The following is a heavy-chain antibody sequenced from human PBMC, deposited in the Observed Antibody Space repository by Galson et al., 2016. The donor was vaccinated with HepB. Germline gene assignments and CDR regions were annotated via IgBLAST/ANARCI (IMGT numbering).Heavy chain of an antibody. CDR3: AKGVTAAAPGWTPS. D-gene: IGHD6-13*01. CDR1: GFTFSSYD. Sequence: SLRLSCAASGFTFSSYDMSWVRQAPGKGLEWVSDITGSGGRTNYVDSVKGRFTISRDNSKKTLYLQMNSLRAEDTAVYYCAKGVTAAAPGWTPSGGQGPTVTVAS. J-gene: IGHJ6*02. CDR2: ITGSGGRT. V-gene: IGHV3-23*01.